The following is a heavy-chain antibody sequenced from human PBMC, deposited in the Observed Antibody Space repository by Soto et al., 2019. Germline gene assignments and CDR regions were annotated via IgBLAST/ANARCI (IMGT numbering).Heavy chain of an antibody. V-gene: IGHV3-74*01. Sequence: EVQLVESGGGSVQPWGSLRLSCAASGFTFSSYWMHWVRQVPGEVLVWVSRINTEGSERNYADSVKSRFTVSRDNAKNTHYIQKNSLIVEDTGVYYSARDGEGYWGQGNLVIVS. CDR1: GFTFSSYW. D-gene: IGHD2-21*01. CDR3: ARDGEGY. CDR2: INTEGSER. J-gene: IGHJ4*02.